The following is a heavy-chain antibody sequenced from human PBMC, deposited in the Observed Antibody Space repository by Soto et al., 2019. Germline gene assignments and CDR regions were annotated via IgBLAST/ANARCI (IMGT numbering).Heavy chain of an antibody. CDR3: ATDLAARYYFDN. Sequence: QVHLVESGGGVVQPGKSLRLSCAASGFTFSRSAVHWVRQAPGKGLEWVAIISYDGNNIFYADSAKGRFTISRDNSKNTLHLQMNSLKTEDTAMYYCATDLAARYYFDNWGQGTLVTVSS. CDR2: ISYDGNNI. CDR1: GFTFSRSA. V-gene: IGHV3-30-3*01. D-gene: IGHD6-13*01. J-gene: IGHJ4*02.